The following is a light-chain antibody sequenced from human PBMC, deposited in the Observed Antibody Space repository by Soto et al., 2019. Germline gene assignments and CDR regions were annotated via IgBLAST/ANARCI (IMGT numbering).Light chain of an antibody. Sequence: EVVMTQSPATLSVSPGDRATLSCRARQIVDTNVAWYQQKPGQAPRLLVHGASTIATGVPARFTGIGSGTDLTLTISVLQFGAFAVYYCQQYYDWPPYTLGQGTKLQIK. CDR2: GAS. CDR3: QQYYDWPPYT. V-gene: IGKV3-15*01. J-gene: IGKJ2*01. CDR1: QIVDTN.